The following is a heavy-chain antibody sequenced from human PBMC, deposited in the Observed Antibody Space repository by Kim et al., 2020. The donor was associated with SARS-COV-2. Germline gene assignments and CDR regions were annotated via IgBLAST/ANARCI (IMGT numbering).Heavy chain of an antibody. D-gene: IGHD3-3*01. V-gene: IGHV3-66*01. J-gene: IGHJ6*02. CDR3: ASRNGFYGMDV. Sequence: YYADSVKGRFTISRDNSKNTLYLQMNSLRAEDTAVYYCASRNGFYGMDVWGQGTTVTVSS.